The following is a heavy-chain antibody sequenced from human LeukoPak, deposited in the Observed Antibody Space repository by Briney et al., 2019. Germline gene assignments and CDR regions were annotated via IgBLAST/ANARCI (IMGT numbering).Heavy chain of an antibody. J-gene: IGHJ4*02. CDR3: ARDIRWDSSGYYDPTYFDY. D-gene: IGHD3-22*01. Sequence: PSETLSLTCTVSGGSISTSNYYWGWIRQPPGKGLEWIGNIFYSGSTYYSPSLKSRVTISLDTSRNQFSLKLNSVTAADTAVYYCARDIRWDSSGYYDPTYFDYWGQGTLVTVSS. V-gene: IGHV4-39*07. CDR2: IFYSGST. CDR1: GGSISTSNYY.